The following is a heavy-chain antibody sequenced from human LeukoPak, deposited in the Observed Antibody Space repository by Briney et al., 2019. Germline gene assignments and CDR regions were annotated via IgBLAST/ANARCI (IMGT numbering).Heavy chain of an antibody. CDR3: AKVVFGVEGSMDV. CDR1: GFTFSSYS. D-gene: IGHD3-3*01. Sequence: PGGSLRLSCAASGFTFSSYSMNWVRQAPGKGLEWVSSISSSSSYIYYADSVKGRFTISRDNAKNSLYLQMNSLRAEDTAVYYCAKVVFGVEGSMDVWGQGTTVTVSS. J-gene: IGHJ6*02. V-gene: IGHV3-21*01. CDR2: ISSSSSYI.